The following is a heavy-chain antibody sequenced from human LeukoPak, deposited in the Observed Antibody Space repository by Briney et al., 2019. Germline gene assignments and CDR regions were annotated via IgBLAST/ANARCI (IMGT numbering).Heavy chain of an antibody. V-gene: IGHV4-4*02. Sequence: SETLSLTCAVSGGSISSSNWWSWVRQPPGKGLEWIGEIYHSGSTNYNPSLKSRVTISVDKSKNQFPLKLSSVTAADTAVFYCARQRGSNWFDPWGQGTLVTVSS. CDR3: ARQRGSNWFDP. J-gene: IGHJ5*02. D-gene: IGHD3-16*01. CDR1: GGSISSSNW. CDR2: IYHSGST.